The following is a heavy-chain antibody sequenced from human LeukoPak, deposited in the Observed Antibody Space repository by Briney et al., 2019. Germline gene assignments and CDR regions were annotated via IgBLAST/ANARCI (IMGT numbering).Heavy chain of an antibody. CDR2: INWNGGST. D-gene: IGHD1-26*01. Sequence: PGGSLRLSCATSGFTFDNYGIHWVRQAPGKGLEWVSGINWNGGSTGYADSVKGRFTISRDNAKNSLYLQMNSLRAEDTALYYCARAAEPNIKWELHWNVWGQGTMVTVSS. J-gene: IGHJ3*01. CDR3: ARAAEPNIKWELHWNV. CDR1: GFTFDNYG. V-gene: IGHV3-20*04.